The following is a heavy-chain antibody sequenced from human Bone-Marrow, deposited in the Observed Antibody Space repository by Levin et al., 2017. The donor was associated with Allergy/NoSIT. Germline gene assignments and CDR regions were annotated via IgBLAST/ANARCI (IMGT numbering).Heavy chain of an antibody. V-gene: IGHV3-7*01. J-gene: IGHJ4*02. CDR3: ARDRAFSCFDY. D-gene: IGHD2-2*01. CDR2: IKEDGNVK. CDR1: GFTFSSSW. Sequence: GESLKISCAASGFTFSSSWMAWVRQAPGKGLEWVANIKEDGNVKNYVDSVKGRFTISRDNAKNSLYLQINTLKAEDSALYYCARDRAFSCFDYWGQGTLVTVSS.